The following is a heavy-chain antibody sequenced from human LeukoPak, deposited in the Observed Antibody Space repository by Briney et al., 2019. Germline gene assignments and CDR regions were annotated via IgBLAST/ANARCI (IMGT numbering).Heavy chain of an antibody. CDR2: MNPNSGKT. Sequence: ASVKVSCKASGYTFTSYDINWVRQATGQGLEWMGWMNPNSGKTGYAQKFQGRVTMTRNTSISTAYMELSSLRSEDTAVYYCARRYCSGGSCYGRQRGYWFDPWGQGTLVTVSS. V-gene: IGHV1-8*01. D-gene: IGHD2-15*01. CDR3: ARRYCSGGSCYGRQRGYWFDP. CDR1: GYTFTSYD. J-gene: IGHJ5*02.